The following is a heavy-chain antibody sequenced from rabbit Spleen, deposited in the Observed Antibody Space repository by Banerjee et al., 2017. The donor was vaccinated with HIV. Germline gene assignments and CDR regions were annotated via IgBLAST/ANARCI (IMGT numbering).Heavy chain of an antibody. CDR1: GFSFSDRDV. CDR3: ARDLAGVIGWNFSL. Sequence: QEQLVESGGGLVQPEGSLTLTCKASGFSFSDRDVMCWVRQAPGKGLEWIACINAATGKPVYATWAKGRFTISRSTSLHTADLKMTSLTAADTATYFCARDLAGVIGWNFSLWGQGTLVTVS. J-gene: IGHJ4*01. D-gene: IGHD4-1*01. CDR2: INAATGKP. V-gene: IGHV1S47*01.